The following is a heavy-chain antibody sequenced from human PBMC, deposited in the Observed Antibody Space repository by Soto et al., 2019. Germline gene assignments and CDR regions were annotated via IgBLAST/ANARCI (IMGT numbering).Heavy chain of an antibody. CDR3: AKDYGWGIWYYRAV. J-gene: IGHJ6*03. V-gene: IGHV3-30*18. CDR1: GFTFSSYG. Sequence: PGGSLRLSCAASGFTFSSYGMHWVRQAPGKGLEWVAVISDDGLNKNYADSVKGRFTISRDNSKNTLYLQVNSLRAEDTALYYCAKDYGWGIWYYRAVGGKGTTVPVS. CDR2: ISDDGLNK. D-gene: IGHD3-10*01.